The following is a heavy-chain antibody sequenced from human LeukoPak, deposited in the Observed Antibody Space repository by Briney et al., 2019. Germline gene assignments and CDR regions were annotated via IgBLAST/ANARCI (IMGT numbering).Heavy chain of an antibody. V-gene: IGHV3-23*01. D-gene: IGHD6-6*01. CDR2: ISGSGRST. Sequence: GGSLRLSCAASGFTFSSYWMHWVRQTPGKGLEWVSTISGSGRSTYYADSVKGRFTISRDNSKNTLYLQMNSLRVEDTAVYYCARGGAARPDFWGQGTLVTISS. J-gene: IGHJ4*02. CDR3: ARGGAARPDF. CDR1: GFTFSSYW.